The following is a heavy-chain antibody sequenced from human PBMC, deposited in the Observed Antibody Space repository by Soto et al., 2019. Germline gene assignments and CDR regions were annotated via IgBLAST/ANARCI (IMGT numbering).Heavy chain of an antibody. J-gene: IGHJ4*02. CDR2: INHSGST. Sequence: QVQLQQWGAGLLKPSETLSLTCAVYGGSFSGYYWSWIRQPPGKGLEWIGEINHSGSTNYNPSLKSRVTISVDTSKNQFSLKLSSVTAADTAVYYCARGRFGLLGYWGQGTLVTVSS. V-gene: IGHV4-34*01. CDR1: GGSFSGYY. D-gene: IGHD3-3*01. CDR3: ARGRFGLLGY.